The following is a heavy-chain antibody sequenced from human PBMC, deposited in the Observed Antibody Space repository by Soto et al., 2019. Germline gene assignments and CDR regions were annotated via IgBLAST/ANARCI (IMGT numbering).Heavy chain of an antibody. Sequence: GESLKISCKGAGYRLDGAWIGWVRQMPGKGLEWMGIIKPGGSDLRYSPSFRGQVTISADAAVNTAFLQWNSLKASDTAMYYCARDILGNRRVVDYWGQGTLVTVSS. D-gene: IGHD1-26*01. V-gene: IGHV5-51*01. CDR3: ARDILGNRRVVDY. CDR2: IKPGGSDL. CDR1: GYRLDGAW. J-gene: IGHJ4*02.